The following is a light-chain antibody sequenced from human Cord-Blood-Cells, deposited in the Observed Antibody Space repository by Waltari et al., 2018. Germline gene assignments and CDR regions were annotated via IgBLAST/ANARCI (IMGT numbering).Light chain of an antibody. J-gene: IGLJ3*02. Sequence: QSALTQPASVSGSPGQSITISCTGPRSDVGGYTHVSIYQHHPGTAPKRMIYDVSNRPSGVSNRFSGAQSGNTAPLTISGLQAEDEADYYCSSYTSSSTWVFGGGTKLTVL. CDR2: DVS. CDR1: RSDVGGYTH. V-gene: IGLV2-14*03. CDR3: SSYTSSSTWV.